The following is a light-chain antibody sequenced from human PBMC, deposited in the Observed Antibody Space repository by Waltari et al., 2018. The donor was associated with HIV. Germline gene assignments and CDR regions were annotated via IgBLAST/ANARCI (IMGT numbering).Light chain of an antibody. CDR2: EDN. Sequence: NFMLTQSHSVSESPGKTVTISCTGNSGSIASNFVQWYQQRPGRAPRNVIDEDNRRPSGVPDRFSGSIDTSSNSASLTISGLKTEDEADYYCQSLYGSNPVFGGGTKLTVL. CDR3: QSLYGSNPV. J-gene: IGLJ3*02. CDR1: SGSIASNF. V-gene: IGLV6-57*02.